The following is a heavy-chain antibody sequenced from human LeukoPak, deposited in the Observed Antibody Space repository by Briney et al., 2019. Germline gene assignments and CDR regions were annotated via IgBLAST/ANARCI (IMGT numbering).Heavy chain of an antibody. CDR2: IRYDGSNK. CDR1: GFTFSSYG. Sequence: GGSLRLSCAASGFTFSSYGMHWVRQAPGKGLEWVAFIRYDGSNKYYADSVKGRFTISRDNSKNTLYLQMNSLRAEDTAVYYCAKDFDSSGYYYGSIDYWGQGTLVTVSS. CDR3: AKDFDSSGYYYGSIDY. J-gene: IGHJ4*02. D-gene: IGHD3-22*01. V-gene: IGHV3-30*02.